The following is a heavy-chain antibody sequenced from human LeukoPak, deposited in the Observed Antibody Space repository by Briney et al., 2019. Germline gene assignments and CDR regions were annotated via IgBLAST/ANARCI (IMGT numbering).Heavy chain of an antibody. CDR1: GDSFSSNSAA. CDR3: ARGGAVSGSFSWFDP. V-gene: IGHV6-1*01. Sequence: SQTLSLTCSISGDSFSSNSAAWTWLRQSPSRGLEWLTRTYYRSKWYIDYAASLKGRITITPDTSKNQFSLQLNSVTPEDTAVYYCARGGAVSGSFSWFDPWGQGILVTVSS. D-gene: IGHD6-19*01. CDR2: TYYRSKWYI. J-gene: IGHJ5*02.